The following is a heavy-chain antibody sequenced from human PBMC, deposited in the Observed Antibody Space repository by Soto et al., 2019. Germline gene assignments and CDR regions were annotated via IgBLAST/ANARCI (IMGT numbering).Heavy chain of an antibody. CDR2: IKSKTDGGTT. CDR3: TTPSPGYCSGGSCNYYYYYGMDV. J-gene: IGHJ6*02. V-gene: IGHV3-15*07. D-gene: IGHD2-15*01. CDR1: GFPFSNDW. Sequence: PGGALRRSCVAPGFPFSNDWMNWVRQAPGKGLEWVGRIKSKTDGGTTDYAAPVKGRFTISRDDSKNTLYLQMNSLKTEDTAVYYCTTPSPGYCSGGSCNYYYYYGMDVWGQGTTVTVSS.